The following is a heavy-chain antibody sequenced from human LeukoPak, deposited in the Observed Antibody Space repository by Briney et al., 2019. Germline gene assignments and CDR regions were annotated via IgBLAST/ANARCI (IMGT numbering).Heavy chain of an antibody. Sequence: GGSLRLSCVASGFTFSSFWMSWLRQAPGKGLEWVANIKPDESETHYVDSVRGRFTISRDNAKNFLYLQMNSLRAEDTAVYYCAKGGYSGSYYYYYGMDVWGQGTTVTVSS. CDR1: GFTFSSFW. CDR2: IKPDESET. J-gene: IGHJ6*02. CDR3: AKGGYSGSYYYYYGMDV. V-gene: IGHV3-7*01. D-gene: IGHD1-26*01.